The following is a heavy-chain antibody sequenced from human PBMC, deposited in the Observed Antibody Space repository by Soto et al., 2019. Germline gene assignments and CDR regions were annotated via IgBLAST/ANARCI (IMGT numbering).Heavy chain of an antibody. V-gene: IGHV3-33*01. CDR3: ARTRSQGVGATTDYYGMDV. D-gene: IGHD1-26*01. CDR1: GFTFISYG. J-gene: IGHJ6*02. CDR2: IWYDGSNK. Sequence: GGSLRLSCAASGFTFISYGMHWVRQAPGKGLEWVAVIWYDGSNKYYADSVKGRFTISRDNSKNTLYLQMNSLRAEDTAVYYCARTRSQGVGATTDYYGMDVWGQGTTVTVSS.